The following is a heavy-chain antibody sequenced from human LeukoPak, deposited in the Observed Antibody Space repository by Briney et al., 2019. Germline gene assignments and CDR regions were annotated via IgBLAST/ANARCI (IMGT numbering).Heavy chain of an antibody. D-gene: IGHD5-12*01. CDR3: ARLGYSGIFDY. Sequence: GGSLRLSCAASGFTFSSYEMNWVRQAPGKGLEWVSYISSSGSTIYYADSVKGRFTISRDNAENSLYLQMNSLRAEDTAVYYCARLGYSGIFDYWGQGTLVTVSS. CDR1: GFTFSSYE. CDR2: ISSSGSTI. J-gene: IGHJ4*02. V-gene: IGHV3-48*03.